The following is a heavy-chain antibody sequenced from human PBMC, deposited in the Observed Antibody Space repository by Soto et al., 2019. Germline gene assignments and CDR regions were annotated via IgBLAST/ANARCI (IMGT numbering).Heavy chain of an antibody. D-gene: IGHD4-17*01. CDR1: GGSISSGGYY. J-gene: IGHJ6*01. CDR3: ASTPTTVSYYYYDYGMDV. V-gene: IGHV4-31*03. CDR2: IYYSGST. Sequence: QVQLQESGPGLVKPSQTLSLTCTVSGGSISSGGYYWSWIRQHPGKGLEWVGCIYYSGSTYYNPYLKSRVTISVDKSKNQFSLKLSSVTAADTAVYYCASTPTTVSYYYYDYGMDVWGQGNTVTVSS.